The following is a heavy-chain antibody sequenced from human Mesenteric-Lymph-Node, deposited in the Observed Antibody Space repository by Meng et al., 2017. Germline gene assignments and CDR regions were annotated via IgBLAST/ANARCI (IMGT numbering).Heavy chain of an antibody. D-gene: IGHD5/OR15-5a*01. V-gene: IGHV3-30*01. J-gene: IGHJ4*02. Sequence: GESLKISCAASGFTFSSYAMHWVRQAPGKGLEWVAVISYDGSNKYYADSVKGRFTISRDNSKNTLYLQMNSLRAEDTAVYYCAREPSTLGPTYYFDYWGQGTLVTVSS. CDR3: AREPSTLGPTYYFDY. CDR1: GFTFSSYA. CDR2: ISYDGSNK.